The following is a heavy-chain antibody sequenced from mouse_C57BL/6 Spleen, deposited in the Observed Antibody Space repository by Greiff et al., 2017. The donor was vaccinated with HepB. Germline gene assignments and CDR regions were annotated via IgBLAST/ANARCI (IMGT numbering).Heavy chain of an antibody. CDR3: ARSGDRGFAY. V-gene: IGHV1-82*01. D-gene: IGHD3-3*01. Sequence: QVQLKESGPELVKPGASVKISCKASGYAFSSSWMNWVKQRPGKGLEWIGRIYPGDGDTNYNGKFKGKATLTADKSSSTAYMQLSSLTSEDSAVYFCARSGDRGFAYWGQGTLVTVSA. CDR2: IYPGDGDT. CDR1: GYAFSSSW. J-gene: IGHJ3*01.